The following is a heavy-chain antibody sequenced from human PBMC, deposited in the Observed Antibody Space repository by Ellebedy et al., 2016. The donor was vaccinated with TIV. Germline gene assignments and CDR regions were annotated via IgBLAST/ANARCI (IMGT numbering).Heavy chain of an antibody. CDR1: GFIFSSYW. CDR3: ARAGGRHSTGSGFY. J-gene: IGHJ4*02. CDR2: IKEDGSEA. Sequence: GESLKISCAASGFIFSSYWLSWVRQAPGKGLEWVANIKEDGSEAYYVDSVKGRFTISRDNAKNSLYLQMSNLRAEDTAVFYCARAGGRHSTGSGFYWGQGTRVTVST. D-gene: IGHD2-2*01. V-gene: IGHV3-7*01.